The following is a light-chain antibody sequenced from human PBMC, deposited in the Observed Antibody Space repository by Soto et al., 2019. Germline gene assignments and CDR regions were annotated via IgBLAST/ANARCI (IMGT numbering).Light chain of an antibody. Sequence: EIVLTQSPATLSLSPGERATLSCRASQSVSSYLAWYQQKPGQAPRLLIYDASNRATGIPARFSGSGSGTDFTLTISSLEPEDFAVYYCQQRSNWAPTFCQGTRLEIK. CDR3: QQRSNWAPT. CDR2: DAS. J-gene: IGKJ5*01. CDR1: QSVSSY. V-gene: IGKV3-11*01.